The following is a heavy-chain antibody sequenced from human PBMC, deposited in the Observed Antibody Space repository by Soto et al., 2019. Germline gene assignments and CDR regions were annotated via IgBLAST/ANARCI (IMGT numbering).Heavy chain of an antibody. J-gene: IGHJ2*01. D-gene: IGHD2-21*01. CDR1: GFIFSSYG. Sequence: QVQLVESGGGVVQPGRSLRLSCATSGFIFSSYGMQWVRQVPVKGLEWVAVIGNDGIKKNYADPVKGRFTISRDTSKNTLYLEMISLRAEDTAVYYCARDGEVGIGTYYFDRWGRGTLVTVSS. CDR3: ARDGEVGIGTYYFDR. V-gene: IGHV3-33*01. CDR2: IGNDGIKK.